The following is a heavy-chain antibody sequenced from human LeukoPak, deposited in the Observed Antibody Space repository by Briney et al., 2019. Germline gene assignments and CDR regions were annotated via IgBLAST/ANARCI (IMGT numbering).Heavy chain of an antibody. V-gene: IGHV3-15*01. CDR2: IKSKTDGGTT. CDR1: GFTFSNAW. J-gene: IGHJ4*02. D-gene: IGHD3-22*01. Sequence: GGSLRLSCAASGFTFSNAWMSWVRQAPGKGLEWVGRIKSKTDGGTTDYAAPVKGRFTISRDDSKNTLYLQMNSLKTEDTAVYYCTTGYYDSSGYYYRHYWGQGTLVTVSS. CDR3: TTGYYDSSGYYYRHY.